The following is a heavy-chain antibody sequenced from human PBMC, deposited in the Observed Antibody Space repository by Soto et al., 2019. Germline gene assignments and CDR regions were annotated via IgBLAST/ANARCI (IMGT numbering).Heavy chain of an antibody. Sequence: QVQLVQSGAEVKKPGSSVKVSCKASGGTFSSYAISWVRQAPGQGLEWRGGIIPIFGTANYAQKFQGRVTIPAAESTSTAYMELSSLRSEDTAVYYCARGEYSYGVRAYYYYGMDVWGQGTTVTVSS. V-gene: IGHV1-69*12. D-gene: IGHD5-18*01. CDR2: IIPIFGTA. CDR1: GGTFSSYA. J-gene: IGHJ6*02. CDR3: ARGEYSYGVRAYYYYGMDV.